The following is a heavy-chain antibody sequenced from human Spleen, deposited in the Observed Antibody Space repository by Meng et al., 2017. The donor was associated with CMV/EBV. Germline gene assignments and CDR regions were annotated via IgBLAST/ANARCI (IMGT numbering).Heavy chain of an antibody. CDR2: INHSGST. D-gene: IGHD6-19*01. J-gene: IGHJ4*02. CDR3: ARGLRQWLPRG. CDR1: GGSFSGYY. V-gene: IGHV4-34*01. Sequence: SLHCAVYGGSFSGYYWSWIRQPPGKGLEWIGEINHSGSTNYNPSLKSRVTISVDTSKNQFSLKLSSVTAADTAVYYCARGLRQWLPRGWGQGTLVTVSS.